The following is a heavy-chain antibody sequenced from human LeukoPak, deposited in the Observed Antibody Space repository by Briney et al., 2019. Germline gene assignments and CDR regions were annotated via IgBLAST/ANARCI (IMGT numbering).Heavy chain of an antibody. D-gene: IGHD5-12*01. Sequence: GGSLGLSCAASGFGFSNYGMHWVRQAPGKGLEWVAVIWYDGNNKYYADFVRGRFTISRDNSKNTLYLQMNSLRAEDTAEYYCARDGNSGYDYPIFDYWGQGTLVTVSS. CDR3: ARDGNSGYDYPIFDY. J-gene: IGHJ4*02. CDR1: GFGFSNYG. CDR2: IWYDGNNK. V-gene: IGHV3-33*01.